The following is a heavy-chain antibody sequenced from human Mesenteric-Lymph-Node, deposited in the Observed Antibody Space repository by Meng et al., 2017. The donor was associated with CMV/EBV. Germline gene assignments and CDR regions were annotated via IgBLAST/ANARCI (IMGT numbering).Heavy chain of an antibody. Sequence: QVQLVESGGGVVQPGRSLRLSCAASGFTFGSYAMHWVRQAPGKGLEWVAVISYDGSNKYYADSVKGRFTISRDNSKNTLYLQMNSLRAEDTAVYYCARVKWGITGTTWGQGTLVTVSS. J-gene: IGHJ5*02. V-gene: IGHV3-30*04. D-gene: IGHD1-20*01. CDR1: GFTFGSYA. CDR2: ISYDGSNK. CDR3: ARVKWGITGTT.